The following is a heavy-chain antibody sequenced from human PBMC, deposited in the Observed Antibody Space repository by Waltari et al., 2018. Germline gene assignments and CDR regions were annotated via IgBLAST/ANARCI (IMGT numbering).Heavy chain of an antibody. CDR1: GFIFSDYE. CDR3: ARGRVGDGDCLDS. V-gene: IGHV3-48*03. D-gene: IGHD2-21*02. Sequence: EIQLVESGGGLVQPGGSLRLSCEVSGFIFSDYEMNWVRQAPGKGLGWVSFINPSGYVIYAESVKGRFTISRDNSKSSLFLQMNSLRGEDTAVYFCARGRVGDGDCLDSWGQGTLVTVSS. CDR2: INPSGYV. J-gene: IGHJ5*01.